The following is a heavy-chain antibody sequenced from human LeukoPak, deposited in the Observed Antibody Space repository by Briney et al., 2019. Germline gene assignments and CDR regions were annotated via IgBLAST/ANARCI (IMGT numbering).Heavy chain of an antibody. V-gene: IGHV1-2*02. Sequence: ASVKVSCTASGYTFTSYYMHWVRQAPGQGREWMGWINPHSGGTNYAQKFQGRVTMTRDTSISTVYMEVSRLRSDDTAVYYCARDSSYSSSLYYFEYWGQGTLVTVSS. CDR1: GYTFTSYY. CDR2: INPHSGGT. CDR3: ARDSSYSSSLYYFEY. J-gene: IGHJ4*02. D-gene: IGHD6-6*01.